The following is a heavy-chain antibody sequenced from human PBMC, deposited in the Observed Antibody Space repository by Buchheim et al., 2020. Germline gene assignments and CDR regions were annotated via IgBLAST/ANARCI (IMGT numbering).Heavy chain of an antibody. D-gene: IGHD3-22*01. CDR2: ISYDGSNK. CDR1: GFTFSSYG. Sequence: QVQLVESGGGVVQPGRSLRLSCAASGFTFSSYGMHWVRQTPGKGLEWVAVISYDGSNKYYADSVKGRFTISRDNSKSTLYLQMNSLRAEDTAVYYCANPVWDYYYDSSGYYSAFDYWGQGTL. CDR3: ANPVWDYYYDSSGYYSAFDY. J-gene: IGHJ4*02. V-gene: IGHV3-30*18.